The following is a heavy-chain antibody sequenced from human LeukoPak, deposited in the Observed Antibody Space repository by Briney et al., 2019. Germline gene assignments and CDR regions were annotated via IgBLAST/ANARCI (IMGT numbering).Heavy chain of an antibody. CDR2: IYYSGNT. J-gene: IGHJ4*02. D-gene: IGHD5-18*01. CDR3: ARENDRYGRIDY. V-gene: IGHV4-61*08. CDR1: GGSITSGGYY. Sequence: SETLSLTCTVSGGSITSGGYYWSWIRQHPGKGLEWIGYIYYSGNTDYNPSLKSRVTISIDTSKNQFSLRLSSVTAADTAVYYCARENDRYGRIDYWGQGTLVTVSS.